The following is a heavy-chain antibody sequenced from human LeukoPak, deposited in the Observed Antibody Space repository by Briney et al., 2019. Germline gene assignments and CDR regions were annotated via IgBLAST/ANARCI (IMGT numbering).Heavy chain of an antibody. D-gene: IGHD6-19*01. J-gene: IGHJ4*02. V-gene: IGHV3-20*01. Sequence: GGSLRLSCAASGFTFDDYGMSWVRQAPGKGLEWVSGITWNGDSPGYADSVKGRFTISGDNAKNSLYLQMNSLRAEDTALYHCARWSSIKVAATENYWGQGTLVTVSS. CDR2: ITWNGDSP. CDR3: ARWSSIKVAATENY. CDR1: GFTFDDYG.